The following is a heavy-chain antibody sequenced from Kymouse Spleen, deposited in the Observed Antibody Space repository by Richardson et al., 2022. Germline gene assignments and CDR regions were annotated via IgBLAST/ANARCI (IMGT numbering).Heavy chain of an antibody. CDR1: GFTFSGSA. CDR2: IRSKANSYAT. D-gene: IGHD7-27*02. CDR3: TRNWGPYYFDY. J-gene: IGHJ4*02. V-gene: IGHV3-73*02. Sequence: EVQLVESGGGLVQPGGSLKLSCAASGFTFSGSAMHWVRQASGKGLEWVGRIRSKANSYATAYAASVKGRFTISRDDSKNTAYLQMNSLKTEDTAVYYCTRNWGPYYFDYWGQGTLVTVSS.